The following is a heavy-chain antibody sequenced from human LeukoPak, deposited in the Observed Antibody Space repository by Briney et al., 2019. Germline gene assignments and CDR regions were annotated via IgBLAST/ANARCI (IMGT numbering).Heavy chain of an antibody. D-gene: IGHD6-6*01. CDR2: IYYSGST. J-gene: IGHJ4*02. CDR3: ARFVSSSSQFDY. CDR1: GGSISIYY. V-gene: IGHV4-59*06. Sequence: SETLSLTCTVSGGSISIYYWSWIRLHPGKGLEWIGYIYYSGSTYYNPSLKSRVTISVDTSKNQFSLKLSSVTAADTAVYYCARFVSSSSQFDYWGQGTLVTVSS.